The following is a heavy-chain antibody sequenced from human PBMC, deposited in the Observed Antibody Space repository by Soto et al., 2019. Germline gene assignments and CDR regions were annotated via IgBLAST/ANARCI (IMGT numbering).Heavy chain of an antibody. V-gene: IGHV1-3*01. CDR3: ARDRKYYYDSSGYYIWFDP. CDR1: GYTFTSYA. CDR2: INAGNGNT. J-gene: IGHJ5*02. D-gene: IGHD3-22*01. Sequence: GASVKVSCKASGYTFTSYAMHWVRQAPGQRLEWMGWINAGNGNTKYSQKFQGRVTITRDTSASAAYMELSSLRSEDTAVYYCARDRKYYYDSSGYYIWFDPWGQGTLVTVSS.